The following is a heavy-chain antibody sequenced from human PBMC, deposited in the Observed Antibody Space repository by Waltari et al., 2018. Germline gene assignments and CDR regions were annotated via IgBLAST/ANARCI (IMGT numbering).Heavy chain of an antibody. V-gene: IGHV4-31*03. D-gene: IGHD4-17*01. Sequence: QVQLQESGPGLVKPSQTLSLTCTVSGGSISSGGYYWRRTRPHPGEGLERIGYICHSGSTSYNPSLKSRVTISVDRSKNQFSLKLSSVTAADTAVYYCARARPTTVTEGYYFDYWGQGTLVTVSS. CDR3: ARARPTTVTEGYYFDY. J-gene: IGHJ4*02. CDR1: GGSISSGGYY. CDR2: ICHSGST.